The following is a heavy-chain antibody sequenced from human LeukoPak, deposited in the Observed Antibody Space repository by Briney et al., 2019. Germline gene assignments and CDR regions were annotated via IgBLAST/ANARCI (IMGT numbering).Heavy chain of an antibody. CDR2: ISSSSSYI. Sequence: GGSLRLSCAASGFTFSSYSMNWVRQAPGKGLEWVSSISSSSSYIYSADSVKGRFTISRDNAKNSLYLQMNSLRAEDTAVYYCAGSPPGYSSSWYNNDYWGQGTLVTVSS. V-gene: IGHV3-21*01. J-gene: IGHJ4*02. CDR1: GFTFSSYS. D-gene: IGHD6-13*01. CDR3: AGSPPGYSSSWYNNDY.